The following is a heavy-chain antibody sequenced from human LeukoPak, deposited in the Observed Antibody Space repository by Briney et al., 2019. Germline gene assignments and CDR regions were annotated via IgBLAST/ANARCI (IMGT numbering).Heavy chain of an antibody. Sequence: PGGSLRLSCAASGFTFRSYEMNWVRQALGKGLEWVSYISSSGSTMYYADSVKGRFTISRDNAKNSLYLQMNSLRAEDTAVYYCATYYDSAGFDFDYWGQGTLVTVSS. CDR2: ISSSGSTM. V-gene: IGHV3-48*03. CDR1: GFTFRSYE. J-gene: IGHJ4*02. D-gene: IGHD3-22*01. CDR3: ATYYDSAGFDFDY.